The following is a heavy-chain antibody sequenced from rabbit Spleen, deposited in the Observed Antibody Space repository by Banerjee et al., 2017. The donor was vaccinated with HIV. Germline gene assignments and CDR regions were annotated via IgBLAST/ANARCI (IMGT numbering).Heavy chain of an antibody. J-gene: IGHJ6*01. V-gene: IGHV1S45*01. CDR2: VYAGSSGST. Sequence: EQLLESGGGLVKPEGSLKLSCTASGFSFNSGYDMCWVRQAPGKGLEWIACVYAGSSGSTYSATWAKGRFTISKTSSTTVTLQMTSLTAADTATYFCARDTGTSFSTYGMDLWGQGTLVTVS. CDR3: ARDTGTSFSTYGMDL. CDR1: GFSFNSGYD. D-gene: IGHD8-1*01.